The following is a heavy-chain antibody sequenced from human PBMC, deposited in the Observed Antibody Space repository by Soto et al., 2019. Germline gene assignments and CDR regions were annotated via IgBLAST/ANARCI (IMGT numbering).Heavy chain of an antibody. V-gene: IGHV1-18*01. J-gene: IGHJ4*02. CDR2: ISGYNGDTNT. Sequence: QVQLVQSGAEVRKPGASVKVSCKASGYIFTNYAISWLRQAPGHGPEWMGWISGYNGDTNTHYSQKFQSRLTMTTDMGTTTVYMGLSTLTSDDTAVYYCARDNDVSTRYVFDNWGQGTLVTVSS. CDR1: GYIFTNYA. CDR3: ARDNDVSTRYVFDN. D-gene: IGHD3-9*01.